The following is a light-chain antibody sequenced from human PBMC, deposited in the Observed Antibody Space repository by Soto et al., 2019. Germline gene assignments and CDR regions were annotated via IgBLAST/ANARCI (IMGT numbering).Light chain of an antibody. CDR3: QQYYSYPLT. V-gene: IGKV1-8*01. Sequence: AIRMTQSPSSFSASTGDRVTITCRASQGISSYLAWYQQKPGKAPKLLIYTASTLQSGVPSRFTGSGSEKDFTLTISCLQSEDFATYYCQQYYSYPLTFGGGTKVEIK. J-gene: IGKJ4*01. CDR1: QGISSY. CDR2: TAS.